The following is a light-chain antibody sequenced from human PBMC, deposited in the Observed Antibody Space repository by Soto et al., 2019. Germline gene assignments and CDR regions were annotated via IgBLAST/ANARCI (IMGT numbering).Light chain of an antibody. V-gene: IGKV3-15*01. CDR3: QQYNNWPLT. J-gene: IGKJ4*01. CDR1: QRVSTY. CDR2: GAS. Sequence: EIVMTQSPSTLSVSPGERATLSCRASQRVSTYLAWYQQQPGQAPTLVMYGASIRATGIPARFSGSGSGTDFTLTISSLQSEDFAVYYCQQYNNWPLTFGGGTKVDNK.